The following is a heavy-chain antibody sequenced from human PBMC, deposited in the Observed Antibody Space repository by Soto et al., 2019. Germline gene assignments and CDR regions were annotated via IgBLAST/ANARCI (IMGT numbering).Heavy chain of an antibody. Sequence: PSETLSLTCTVSGGSISSSSYYWGWIRQPPGKGLEWIGSIYYSGSTYYNPSLKSRVTISVDTSKNQFSLKLSSVTAADTAVYYCARGSWIQLWLPVLFDYWGQGTLVAVSS. V-gene: IGHV4-39*01. D-gene: IGHD5-18*01. J-gene: IGHJ4*02. CDR2: IYYSGST. CDR3: ARGSWIQLWLPVLFDY. CDR1: GGSISSSSYY.